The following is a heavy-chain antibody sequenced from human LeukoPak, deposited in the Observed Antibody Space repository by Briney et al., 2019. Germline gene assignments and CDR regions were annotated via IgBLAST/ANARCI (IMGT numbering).Heavy chain of an antibody. CDR3: ARGAGSGYYLYFDY. CDR1: GGSISSSNW. CDR2: IYHSGST. D-gene: IGHD3-22*01. J-gene: IGHJ4*02. V-gene: IGHV4-4*02. Sequence: SGTLSLTCAVSGGSISSSNWGSWVRQPPGKGLEWIGEIYHSGSTNYNPSLKSRVTISVDKSKNQFSLKLSSVTAADTAVYYCARGAGSGYYLYFDYWGQGTLVTVSS.